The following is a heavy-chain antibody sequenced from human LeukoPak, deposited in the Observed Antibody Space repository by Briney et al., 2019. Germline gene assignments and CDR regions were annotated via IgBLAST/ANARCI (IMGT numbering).Heavy chain of an antibody. V-gene: IGHV4-4*07. Sequence: SETLSLTCTVSGGSISPYYWSWIRQPAGKGLEWIVRIYISGSTNYNPSLKSRVTMSVDSSKSQFSLKLNSVTAADTAVYYCARKQWVMYYFESWGQGALVTVSS. CDR1: GGSISPYY. D-gene: IGHD6-19*01. CDR2: IYISGST. CDR3: ARKQWVMYYFES. J-gene: IGHJ4*02.